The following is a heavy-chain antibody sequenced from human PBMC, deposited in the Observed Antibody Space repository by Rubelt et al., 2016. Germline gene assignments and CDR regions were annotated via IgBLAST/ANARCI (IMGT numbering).Heavy chain of an antibody. V-gene: IGHV4-34*01. CDR3: ARGWRYYDFWSGYRY. CDR2: INHSGST. CDR1: Y. J-gene: IGHJ4*02. Sequence: YWSWIRQPPGKGLEWIGEINHSGSTNYNPSLKSRVTISVDTSKNQFSLKLSSVTAADTAVYYCARGWRYYDFWSGYRYWGQGTLVTVSS. D-gene: IGHD3-3*01.